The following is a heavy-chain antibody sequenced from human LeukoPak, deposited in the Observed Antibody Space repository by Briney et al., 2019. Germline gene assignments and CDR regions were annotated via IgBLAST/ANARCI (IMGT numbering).Heavy chain of an antibody. Sequence: GGSLRLSCAASGFTSSSYSMNWVRQAPGKGLEWVSSISSSSSYIYYADSVKGRFTISRDNSKNTLYLQMNSLRAEDTAVYYCARGLVGYYGSGSYRYFDYWGQGTLVTVSS. CDR3: ARGLVGYYGSGSYRYFDY. J-gene: IGHJ4*02. CDR1: GFTSSSYS. D-gene: IGHD3-10*01. V-gene: IGHV3-21*04. CDR2: ISSSSSYI.